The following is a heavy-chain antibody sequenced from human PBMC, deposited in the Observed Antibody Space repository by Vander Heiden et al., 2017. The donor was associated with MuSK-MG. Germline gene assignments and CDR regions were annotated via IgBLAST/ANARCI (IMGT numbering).Heavy chain of an antibody. Sequence: QVQLQESAPGLVKPSETLSLTCTVPGGSISSSYWSWIRQPPGKGLEGIGYIYYSGSTNYNPSLKSRVTISIDTSKNQFSLKVSSVTAADTAVYYCARPNDADAFDIWGQGTMVTVSS. CDR1: GGSISSSY. CDR3: ARPNDADAFDI. J-gene: IGHJ3*02. CDR2: IYYSGST. V-gene: IGHV4-59*01.